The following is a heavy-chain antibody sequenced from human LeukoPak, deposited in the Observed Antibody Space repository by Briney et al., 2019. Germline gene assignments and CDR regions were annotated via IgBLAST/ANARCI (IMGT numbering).Heavy chain of an antibody. CDR2: IYYSGST. CDR1: GGSISSSSYS. V-gene: IGHV4-39*01. D-gene: IGHD1/OR15-1a*01. CDR3: ASGAEQDAFDI. J-gene: IGHJ3*02. Sequence: SETLSLTCTVSGGSISSSSYSWGWIRQPPGKGLEWIGSIYYSGSTYYNPSLKSRVTISVDTSKNQFSLKLSSVTAADTAVYYCASGAEQDAFDIWGQGTMVTVSS.